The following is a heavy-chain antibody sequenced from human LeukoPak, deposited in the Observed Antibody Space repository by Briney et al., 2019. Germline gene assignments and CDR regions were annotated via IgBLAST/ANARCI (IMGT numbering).Heavy chain of an antibody. V-gene: IGHV1-18*01. Sequence: SVKVSCKASGYTFTNYGITWVRQAPGQGLEWMGWVSAYADNTNHVHKVQGRVAMTTDTSTSTAYMELRSLRSDDTAVYYCARDCIGCHGFDYWGQGTQVTVSS. CDR3: ARDCIGCHGFDY. CDR1: GYTFTNYG. D-gene: IGHD2-15*01. J-gene: IGHJ4*02. CDR2: VSAYADNT.